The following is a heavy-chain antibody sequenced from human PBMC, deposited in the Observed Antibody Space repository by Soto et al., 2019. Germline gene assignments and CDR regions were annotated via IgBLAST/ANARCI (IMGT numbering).Heavy chain of an antibody. Sequence: ASVKVSCKTSGYTFPTSGITWVRQAPGQGLEWMGWISTNTGYTYYAQKLQGRVTMTTDTSTSTVYMELGSLRSDDTAVYYCARGPARGANLFDPCGQGTLVTGSS. CDR1: GYTFPTSG. CDR2: ISTNTGYT. CDR3: ARGPARGANLFDP. V-gene: IGHV1-18*01. J-gene: IGHJ5*02. D-gene: IGHD1-26*01.